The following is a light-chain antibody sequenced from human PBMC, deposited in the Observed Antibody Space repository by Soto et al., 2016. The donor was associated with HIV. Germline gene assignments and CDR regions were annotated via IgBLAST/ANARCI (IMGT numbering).Light chain of an antibody. V-gene: IGKV1-5*03. CDR2: RAS. J-gene: IGKJ1*01. CDR3: QQYDRFPWT. Sequence: DIQMTQSPSSLSASVGDRVTITCRASQSVTRYLAWFQKKPGQVPKLLIYRASSLKSGVPSRFSGSGSGTEFSLTISGLQSDDSATYYCQQYDRFPWTFGQGTNIEIK. CDR1: QSVTRY.